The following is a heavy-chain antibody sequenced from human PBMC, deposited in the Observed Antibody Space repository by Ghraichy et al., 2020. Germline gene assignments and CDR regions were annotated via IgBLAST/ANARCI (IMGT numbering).Heavy chain of an antibody. Sequence: GGSLRLSCAASGFTFGSNWMTWVRQAPGKGLEWVGNIKQDGSEKYYVGSVKGRFSISRDNAKNSLYLQMNSLRDEDTAVYYCARAVHRVGPYLDYWCQGTLVTVSS. V-gene: IGHV3-7*01. CDR3: ARAVHRVGPYLDY. CDR2: IKQDGSEK. CDR1: GFTFGSNW. J-gene: IGHJ4*02. D-gene: IGHD1-26*01.